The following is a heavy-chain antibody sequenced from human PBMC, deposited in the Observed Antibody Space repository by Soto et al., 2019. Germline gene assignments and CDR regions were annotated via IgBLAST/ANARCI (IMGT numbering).Heavy chain of an antibody. J-gene: IGHJ3*02. CDR1: GYTLTGYY. Sequence: ASVKVSCKASGYTLTGYYMHWVRQAPGQGLEWMGWINPNSGGTNYAQKFQGWVTMTRDTSISTAYMELSRLRSDDTAGYYCARSHYDILTGYSRDAFDIWGQGTMVTVSS. V-gene: IGHV1-2*04. CDR3: ARSHYDILTGYSRDAFDI. D-gene: IGHD3-9*01. CDR2: INPNSGGT.